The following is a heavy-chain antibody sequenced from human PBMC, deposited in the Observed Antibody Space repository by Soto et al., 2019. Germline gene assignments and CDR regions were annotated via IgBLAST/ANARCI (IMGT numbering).Heavy chain of an antibody. D-gene: IGHD2-15*01. Sequence: GGSLRLSCAASGFIFSSYAMHWVRQAPGKGLEYVSAISSNGGSTYYANSVKGRFTISRDNSKNTVYLQMGSLRAEDMAVYYCARDSYCSGGSCYHYFDYWGQGTLVTVSS. V-gene: IGHV3-64*01. CDR2: ISSNGGST. CDR1: GFIFSSYA. CDR3: ARDSYCSGGSCYHYFDY. J-gene: IGHJ4*02.